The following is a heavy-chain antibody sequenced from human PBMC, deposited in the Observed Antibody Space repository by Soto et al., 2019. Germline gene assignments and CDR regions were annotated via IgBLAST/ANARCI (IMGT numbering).Heavy chain of an antibody. CDR2: INPFLDKT. D-gene: IGHD6-13*01. J-gene: IGHJ5*02. V-gene: IGHV1-69*02. Sequence: QVLLVQSGAELKKPGSSLKVSCKASGGSLSSYPISWLRQAPGQGLEWMGRINPFLDKTDNAQNFQGRATFTADKSTTSVDLEVSSLTSDDTAVYYCARTGAAAVVYHWFDPWGQGTLVTVSS. CDR3: ARTGAAAVVYHWFDP. CDR1: GGSLSSYP.